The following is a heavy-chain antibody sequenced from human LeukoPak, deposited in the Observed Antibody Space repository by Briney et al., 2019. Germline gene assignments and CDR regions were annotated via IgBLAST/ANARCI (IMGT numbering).Heavy chain of an antibody. D-gene: IGHD1-26*01. CDR1: GGTFSSYA. V-gene: IGHV1-69*05. J-gene: IGHJ5*02. CDR2: IIPIFGTA. CDR3: ARDLGGRGVENWFDP. Sequence: SLKVSCKASGGTFSSYAISWVRQAPGQVLEWMGGIIPIFGTANYAQKFQGRVTITTDESTSTAYMELSSLRSEHTAVYYCARDLGGRGVENWFDPWGQGTLVTVSS.